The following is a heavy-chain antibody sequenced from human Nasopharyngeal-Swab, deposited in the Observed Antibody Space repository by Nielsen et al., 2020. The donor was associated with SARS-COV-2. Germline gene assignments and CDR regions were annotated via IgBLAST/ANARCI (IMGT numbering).Heavy chain of an antibody. D-gene: IGHD6-19*01. J-gene: IGHJ4*02. Sequence: ASVQVSCKASGYTFIGYYMHWVRQAPRQGLEWMGRINPNSGGTNYAQKFQGRVTMTRDTSISTAYMEQSRLRSDDTAVYYCAYHSSDRGYWGQGTLVTVSS. CDR3: AYHSSDRGY. V-gene: IGHV1-2*06. CDR2: INPNSGGT. CDR1: GYTFIGYY.